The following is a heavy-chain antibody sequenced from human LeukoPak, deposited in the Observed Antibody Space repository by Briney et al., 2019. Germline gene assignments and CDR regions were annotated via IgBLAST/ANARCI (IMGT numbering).Heavy chain of an antibody. D-gene: IGHD5-18*01. CDR1: GGTFSSYA. V-gene: IGHV1-69*13. Sequence: SVKVSCKASGGTFSSYAISWVRQAPGQGLEWMRGIIPIFGTANYAQKFQGRVTITADESTSTAYMELSSLRSEDTAVYYCARVGFHSYGYDYWGQGTLVTVSS. CDR3: ARVGFHSYGYDY. J-gene: IGHJ4*02. CDR2: IIPIFGTA.